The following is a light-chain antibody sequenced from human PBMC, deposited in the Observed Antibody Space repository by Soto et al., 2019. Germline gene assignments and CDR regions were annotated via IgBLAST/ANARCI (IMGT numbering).Light chain of an antibody. Sequence: SYELTQPPSVSVAPGQTATITCGGDNIGDKSVHWYQQKPGQAPVLVVYDDYDRPSGIPERFSGSNSGNTATLTIRRVEAGDEADYYCQVWDSSSDHDVFGTGTKVTVL. V-gene: IGLV3-21*02. CDR3: QVWDSSSDHDV. J-gene: IGLJ1*01. CDR2: DDY. CDR1: NIGDKS.